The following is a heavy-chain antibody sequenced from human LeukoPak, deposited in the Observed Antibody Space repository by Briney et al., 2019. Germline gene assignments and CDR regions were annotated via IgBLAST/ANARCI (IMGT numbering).Heavy chain of an antibody. J-gene: IGHJ6*02. V-gene: IGHV1-2*02. CDR2: INPNSGGT. Sequence: VASVKVSCKASGNTFTGYYIYWVRQAPGQGLEWMGRINPNSGGTNYAQKLQGRVTMTTDTSTSTAYMELRSLRSDDTAVYYCARCSGAYSNYYYYGMDVRGQGTTVTVSS. CDR1: GNTFTGYY. CDR3: ARCSGAYSNYYYYGMDV. D-gene: IGHD3-10*02.